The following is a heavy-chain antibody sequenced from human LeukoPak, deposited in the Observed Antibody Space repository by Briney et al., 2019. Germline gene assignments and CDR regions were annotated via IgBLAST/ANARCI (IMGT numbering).Heavy chain of an antibody. J-gene: IGHJ5*02. Sequence: SQTLSLTCTVSGGSISSGSYYWSWIRQPAGKGLEWIGRIYTSGSTNYNPSLKSRVTISVDTSKNQFSLKLSSVTAADTAVYYCARHSSSWYLWFDPWGQGTLVTVSS. CDR2: IYTSGST. CDR3: ARHSSSWYLWFDP. CDR1: GGSISSGSYY. D-gene: IGHD6-13*01. V-gene: IGHV4-61*02.